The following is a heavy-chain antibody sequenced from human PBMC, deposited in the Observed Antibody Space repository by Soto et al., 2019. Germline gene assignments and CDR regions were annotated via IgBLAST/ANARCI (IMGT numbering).Heavy chain of an antibody. Sequence: PGGSLRHSCAASGFTFSSYAMTWVRQAPGKGLEWVSIVSYNGGDTYYADSVKGRFTISRDNSKDTVDLQMNGLRAEDTAVYYCARYIRGPTVYYFDFWGPGVLVTVSS. J-gene: IGHJ4*02. V-gene: IGHV3-23*01. D-gene: IGHD1-1*01. CDR1: GFTFSSYA. CDR2: VSYNGGDT. CDR3: ARYIRGPTVYYFDF.